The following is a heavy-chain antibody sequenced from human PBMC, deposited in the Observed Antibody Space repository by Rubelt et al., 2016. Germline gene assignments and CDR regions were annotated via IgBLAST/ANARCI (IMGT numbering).Heavy chain of an antibody. CDR2: INAGNGNT. D-gene: IGHD2-8*01. CDR1: GYTFTSYA. V-gene: IGHV1-3*01. CDR3: ARAQRIRLLMVYAPTFDY. J-gene: IGHJ4*02. Sequence: QVQLVQSGAEVKKPGASVKVSCKASGYTFTSYAMHWVRQAPGQRLEWIGWINAGNGNTKYSQKFQGRVTITREPSASTAYMELSSLRSEDTAVYYCARAQRIRLLMVYAPTFDYWGQGTLVTVSS.